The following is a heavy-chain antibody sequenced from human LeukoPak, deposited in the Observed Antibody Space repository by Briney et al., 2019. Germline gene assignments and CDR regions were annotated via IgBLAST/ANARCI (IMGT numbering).Heavy chain of an antibody. D-gene: IGHD2-15*01. V-gene: IGHV1-3*01. CDR3: ARDRGPRYCSGGSCYPSDSFDP. J-gene: IGHJ5*02. CDR1: GYTFTSYA. CDR2: INAGNGNT. Sequence: ASVKVSCKASGYTFTSYAMHWVRQAPGQRLEWMGWINAGNGNTKYSQKFQGRVTITRDTSASTAYMELGSLRSEDTAAYYCARDRGPRYCSGGSCYPSDSFDPWGQGTLVTVSS.